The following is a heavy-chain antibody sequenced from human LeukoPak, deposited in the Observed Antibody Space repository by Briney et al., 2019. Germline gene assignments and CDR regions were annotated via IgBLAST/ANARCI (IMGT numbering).Heavy chain of an antibody. Sequence: SETLSLTCTVSGGSISSYYWSWIRQPPGKGLGGIGSIYYSGSTYYNPSLKSRVTISVDTSKDQFSLKLSSVTAADTAVYYCARRGTTVVFSYFDYWGQGTLVTVSS. CDR3: ARRGTTVVFSYFDY. D-gene: IGHD4-23*01. CDR2: IYYSGST. V-gene: IGHV4-59*05. J-gene: IGHJ4*02. CDR1: GGSISSYY.